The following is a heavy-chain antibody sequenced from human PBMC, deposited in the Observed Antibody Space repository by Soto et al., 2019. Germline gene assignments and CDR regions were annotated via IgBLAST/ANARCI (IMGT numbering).Heavy chain of an antibody. Sequence: AETLSLTCRVLGGSISSYYWIWIRRPAGKGLEWIGRIYTSGSTNYNPSLKSRVTMSVDTSKNQFSLKLSSVTAADTAVYYCARDQRFLEWLSEPGYYYGMDVWGQGTTVTVSS. CDR2: IYTSGST. CDR1: GGSISSYY. CDR3: ARDQRFLEWLSEPGYYYGMDV. J-gene: IGHJ6*02. D-gene: IGHD3-3*01. V-gene: IGHV4-4*07.